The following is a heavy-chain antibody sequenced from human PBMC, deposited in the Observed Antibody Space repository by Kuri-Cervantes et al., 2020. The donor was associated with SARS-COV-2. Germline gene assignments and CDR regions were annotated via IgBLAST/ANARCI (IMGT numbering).Heavy chain of an antibody. CDR2: INPSGGST. J-gene: IGHJ6*02. D-gene: IGHD6-19*01. Sequence: ASVKVSCRASGYTFTSYYMHWVRQAPGQGLEWMGIINPSGGSTSYAQKFQGIVTMTRDTSTSTVYMELSSLRSEDTAVYYCAREGGAVAGTPTRYYYGMDVWGQGTMVTVSS. CDR3: AREGGAVAGTPTRYYYGMDV. V-gene: IGHV1-46*01. CDR1: GYTFTSYY.